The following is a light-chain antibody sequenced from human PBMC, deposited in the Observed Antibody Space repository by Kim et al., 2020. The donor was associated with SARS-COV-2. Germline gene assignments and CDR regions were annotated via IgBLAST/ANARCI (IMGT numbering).Light chain of an antibody. CDR2: DAA. Sequence: PGGGATLSCRAGHSVDISLAWYQQTPVQPPRLLIYDAAIRAAGVPDRFSGSGSGTDFTLTIASLAPEDFAVYYCQQRGSWPPALTFGGGTKVDIK. V-gene: IGKV3-11*01. CDR3: QQRGSWPPALT. J-gene: IGKJ4*01. CDR1: HSVDIS.